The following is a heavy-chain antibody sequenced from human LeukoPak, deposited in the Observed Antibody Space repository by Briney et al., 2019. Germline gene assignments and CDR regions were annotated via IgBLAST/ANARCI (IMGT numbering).Heavy chain of an antibody. V-gene: IGHV4-30-2*01. CDR1: GGSISSGGYS. CDR2: IYHSGST. Sequence: PSETLSLTCAVSGGSISSGGYSWSWIRQPPGKGLEWIGYIYHSGSTYYNPSLKSRVTISVDRSKNQFSLKLSSVTATDTAVYYCARETYYYDSSGPRGAFDIWGQGTMVTVSS. D-gene: IGHD3-22*01. J-gene: IGHJ3*02. CDR3: ARETYYYDSSGPRGAFDI.